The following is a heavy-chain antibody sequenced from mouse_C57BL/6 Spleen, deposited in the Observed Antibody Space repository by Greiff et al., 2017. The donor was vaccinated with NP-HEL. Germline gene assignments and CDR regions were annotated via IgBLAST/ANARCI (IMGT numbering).Heavy chain of an antibody. D-gene: IGHD1-1*01. Sequence: QVQLQQPGAELVKPGASVKMSCKASGYTFTSYWITWVKQRPGQGLEWIGDIYPGSGSTNYNEKFKSKATLTVDTSSSTAYMQLSSLTSEDSAVYYCARRELRRYYFDYWGQGTTLTVSS. CDR2: IYPGSGST. J-gene: IGHJ2*01. V-gene: IGHV1-55*01. CDR3: ARRELRRYYFDY. CDR1: GYTFTSYW.